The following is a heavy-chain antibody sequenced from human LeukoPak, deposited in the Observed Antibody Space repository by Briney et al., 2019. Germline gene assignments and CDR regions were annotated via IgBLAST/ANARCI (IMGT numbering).Heavy chain of an antibody. J-gene: IGHJ5*02. CDR3: AKGSSTWGSYRPKNWFDP. CDR2: ISNDGSNK. D-gene: IGHD3-16*02. CDR1: GFTLSSFG. V-gene: IGHV3-30*18. Sequence: GGSLRLSCAASGFTLSSFGMHWVRQAPGKGLEWLAVISNDGSNKYYVDSVKGRFTISRDNSKNTMYLQMNSLRAEDTAVYYCAKGSSTWGSYRPKNWFDPWGQGTLVTVSS.